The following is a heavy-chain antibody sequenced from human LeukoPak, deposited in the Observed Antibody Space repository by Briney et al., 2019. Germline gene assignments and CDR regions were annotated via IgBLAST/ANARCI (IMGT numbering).Heavy chain of an antibody. V-gene: IGHV3-21*01. J-gene: IGHJ4*02. CDR1: GFTFSSYS. Sequence: PGGSLRLSCAASGFTFSSYSMNWVRQAPGKGLEWVSSISSSSSYIYYADSVKGRFTISRDNAKKSLYLQMNSLRAEDTAVYYCARQSLLSGSNRSFFDYWGQGTLVTVSS. CDR2: ISSSSSYI. D-gene: IGHD1-26*01. CDR3: ARQSLLSGSNRSFFDY.